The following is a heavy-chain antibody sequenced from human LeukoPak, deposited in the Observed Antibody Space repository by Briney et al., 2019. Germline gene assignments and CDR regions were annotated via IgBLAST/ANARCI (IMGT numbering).Heavy chain of an antibody. Sequence: SETLSLTCAVSGGSISSGGYSWSWIRLPPGKGLEWIGYIYHSGSTYYNPSLKSRVTISVDRSKNQFSLKLSSVTAADTAVYYCARGTPELWFGDYYFDYWGQGTLVTVSS. J-gene: IGHJ4*02. CDR3: ARGTPELWFGDYYFDY. CDR2: IYHSGST. D-gene: IGHD3-10*01. V-gene: IGHV4-30-2*01. CDR1: GGSISSGGYS.